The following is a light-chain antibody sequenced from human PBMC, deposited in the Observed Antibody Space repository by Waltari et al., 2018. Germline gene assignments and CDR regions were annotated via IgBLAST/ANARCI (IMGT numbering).Light chain of an antibody. V-gene: IGKV3-20*01. Sequence: ELVLTQSPGTPSLSPGDRATLACSASQTIGRYLVWYQQKPGQPPRLHIYAASTRATGIPDRFIGSGSGTDFSLTIARLEPEDFAVYFCQNHERLPATFGQGTKVEI. J-gene: IGKJ1*01. CDR1: QTIGRY. CDR3: QNHERLPAT. CDR2: AAS.